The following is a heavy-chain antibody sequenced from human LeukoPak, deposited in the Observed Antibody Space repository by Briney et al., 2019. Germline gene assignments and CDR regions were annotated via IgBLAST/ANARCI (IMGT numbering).Heavy chain of an antibody. CDR1: GITFSSYA. D-gene: IGHD3-22*01. CDR2: ISGSGGST. V-gene: IGHV3-23*01. CDR3: AKEGSGSGYYYGEFDY. Sequence: GGSLRLSCAASGITFSSYAVSWVRQAPGKGLEWVSAISGSGGSTYYADSVKGRFTISRDNSKNTLYLQMNSLRAEDTAVYYCAKEGSGSGYYYGEFDYWGQGTLVTVSS. J-gene: IGHJ4*02.